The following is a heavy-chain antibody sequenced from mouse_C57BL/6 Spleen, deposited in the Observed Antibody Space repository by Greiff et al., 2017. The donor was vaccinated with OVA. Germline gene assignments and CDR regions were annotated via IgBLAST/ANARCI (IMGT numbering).Heavy chain of an antibody. CDR1: GYTFTSYW. J-gene: IGHJ4*01. CDR3: ARWTGTYYAMDY. Sequence: VQLQQPGAELVMPGASVKLSCKASGYTFTSYWMHWVKQRPGQGLEWIGEIDPSDSYTNYNQKFKGKSTLTVDKSSSTAYMQLSSLTSEDSAVYYCARWTGTYYAMDYWGQGTSVTVSS. V-gene: IGHV1-69*01. CDR2: IDPSDSYT. D-gene: IGHD4-1*01.